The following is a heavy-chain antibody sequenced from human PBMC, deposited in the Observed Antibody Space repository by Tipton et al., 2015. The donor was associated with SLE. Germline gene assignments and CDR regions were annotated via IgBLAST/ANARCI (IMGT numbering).Heavy chain of an antibody. V-gene: IGHV4-4*08. CDR1: GGSISSYY. Sequence: TLSLTCTVSGGSISSYYWSWIRQPPGKGLEWIGYIYTSGSTNYNPSLKSRVTISVDTSKNQFSLKLSSVTAADTAVYYCARGRYDSSGYRGYFDYWGQGTLVTVSS. CDR2: IYTSGST. D-gene: IGHD3-22*01. CDR3: ARGRYDSSGYRGYFDY. J-gene: IGHJ4*02.